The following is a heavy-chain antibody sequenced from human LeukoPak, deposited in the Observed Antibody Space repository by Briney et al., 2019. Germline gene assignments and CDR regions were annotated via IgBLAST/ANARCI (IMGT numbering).Heavy chain of an antibody. J-gene: IGHJ4*02. CDR3: ARQIAYYYDSSGYYTTDY. Sequence: GGSLRLSCAASGFTFSSYGMHWVCQAPGKGLEWVAIIYYDGSDKYYADSVKGRFTISRDNSKDTLYLQMNSLRAEDTAVYYCARQIAYYYDSSGYYTTDYWGQGTLVTVSS. V-gene: IGHV3-33*08. CDR2: IYYDGSDK. D-gene: IGHD3-22*01. CDR1: GFTFSSYG.